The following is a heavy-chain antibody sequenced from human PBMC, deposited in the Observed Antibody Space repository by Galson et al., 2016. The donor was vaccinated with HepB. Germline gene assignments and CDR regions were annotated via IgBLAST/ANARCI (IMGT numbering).Heavy chain of an antibody. Sequence: SVKVSCKASGYTFTGSYIYWVRQAPGQGLEWMGWINPNRGATKYAQKFQGRLTMTGDTSISTAYMELSRLKSDDTAVYYCAREGRGIAHRLFIDLPRTPYGMDFWGKGTTVTVSS. CDR2: INPNRGAT. V-gene: IGHV1-2*02. CDR3: AREGRGIAHRLFIDLPRTPYGMDF. J-gene: IGHJ6*04. D-gene: IGHD6-6*01. CDR1: GYTFTGSY.